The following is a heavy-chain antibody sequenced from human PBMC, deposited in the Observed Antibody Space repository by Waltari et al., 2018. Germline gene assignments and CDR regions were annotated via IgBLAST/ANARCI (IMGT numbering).Heavy chain of an antibody. V-gene: IGHV3-9*01. J-gene: IGHJ3*02. CDR1: GFTFDDYA. CDR2: INWNSGSI. Sequence: EVQLVESGGGLVQPGRSLGLSCAASGFTFDDYAMHWVRQAPGKGLEWVAGINWNSGSIGYGDSVKGRFTISRDNARNSLYLQMNSLTTEDTALYYCVKKNDEVYDRNGLVYDAFDMWGQGTMLTVSS. CDR3: VKKNDEVYDRNGLVYDAFDM. D-gene: IGHD3-22*01.